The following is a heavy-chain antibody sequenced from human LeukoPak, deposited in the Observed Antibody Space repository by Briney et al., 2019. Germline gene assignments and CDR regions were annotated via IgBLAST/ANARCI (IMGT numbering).Heavy chain of an antibody. CDR3: ARERSSWSVEGAFDI. J-gene: IGHJ3*02. Sequence: ASVKVSCKVSGYTFISYGINWVRQAPGQGLEWMGWISANNGNTNYAQKFQGRVTMTTDTPTSTVYMELRSLRSDDTAVYYCARERSSWSVEGAFDIWGQGTMVIVSS. D-gene: IGHD6-13*01. CDR2: ISANNGNT. CDR1: GYTFISYG. V-gene: IGHV1-18*01.